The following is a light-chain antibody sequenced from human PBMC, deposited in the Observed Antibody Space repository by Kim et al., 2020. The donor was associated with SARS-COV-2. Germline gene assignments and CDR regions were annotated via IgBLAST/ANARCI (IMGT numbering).Light chain of an antibody. J-gene: IGLJ1*01. Sequence: SSELTQDPAVSVALGQTVRITCQGDSLRKYYANWYQEKPGQAPVLVIYAKNNRPSGIPDRFSGSSSGNTASLTITGAQAEDEADYYCNSRDTSENHVFGTGTKVTVL. CDR3: NSRDTSENHV. CDR1: SLRKYY. V-gene: IGLV3-19*01. CDR2: AKN.